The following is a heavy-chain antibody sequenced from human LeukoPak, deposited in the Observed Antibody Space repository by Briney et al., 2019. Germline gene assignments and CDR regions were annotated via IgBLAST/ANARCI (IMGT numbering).Heavy chain of an antibody. D-gene: IGHD5-18*01. J-gene: IGHJ4*02. Sequence: SETLSLTCTVSGGSINSYYWSWIRQSPGKGLEWIGYIYYSGSTNYNPSPKSRATISADTSKNQFSLKLSSVTAADTAVYYCARAGYSFGLDYWGQGTLVTVSS. V-gene: IGHV4-59*01. CDR3: ARAGYSFGLDY. CDR1: GGSINSYY. CDR2: IYYSGST.